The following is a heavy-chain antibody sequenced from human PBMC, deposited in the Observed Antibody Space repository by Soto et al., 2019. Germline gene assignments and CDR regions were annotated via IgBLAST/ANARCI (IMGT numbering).Heavy chain of an antibody. CDR3: ARQFCSSTRCLPYFDY. D-gene: IGHD2-2*01. V-gene: IGHV4-59*08. CDR1: GGSISGYY. J-gene: IGHJ4*02. CDR2: IYSSGNT. Sequence: QVQLQESGPGLVKHSETLSLTCTVSGGSISGYYWSWIRQPPGKGLEWIGYIYSSGNTNYDPSLKSRVTISVDTSRNQFSLKLSSVTAADTAVYYCARQFCSSTRCLPYFDYWGQGTLVTVSS.